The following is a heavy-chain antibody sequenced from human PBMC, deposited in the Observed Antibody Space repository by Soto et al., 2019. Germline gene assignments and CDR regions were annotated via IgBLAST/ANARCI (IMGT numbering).Heavy chain of an antibody. D-gene: IGHD6-19*01. CDR2: INSDGSST. Sequence: EVQLVESGGGLVQPGGSLRVSCAASGFTFSSYWMHWVRQAPGKGLVWVSRINSDGSSTSYADSVKGRFTISRDNAKNTRYWQMNSLRAEDTAIYYCARRGAVAGLHYWGQGTLVTVSS. J-gene: IGHJ4*02. CDR3: ARRGAVAGLHY. CDR1: GFTFSSYW. V-gene: IGHV3-74*01.